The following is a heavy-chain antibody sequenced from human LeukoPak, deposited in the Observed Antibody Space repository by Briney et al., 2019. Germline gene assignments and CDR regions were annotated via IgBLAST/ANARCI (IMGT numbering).Heavy chain of an antibody. J-gene: IGHJ4*02. CDR3: ATGRNIVVVPAAMDY. Sequence: ASVKVSCKVSGYTFTDYYMHWVQQAPGKGLEWMGLVDPEDGETIYAEKFQGRVTITADTSTDAAYMELSSLRSEDTAVYYCATGRNIVVVPAAMDYWGQRTLVTVSS. D-gene: IGHD2-2*01. CDR2: VDPEDGET. V-gene: IGHV1-69-2*01. CDR1: GYTFTDYY.